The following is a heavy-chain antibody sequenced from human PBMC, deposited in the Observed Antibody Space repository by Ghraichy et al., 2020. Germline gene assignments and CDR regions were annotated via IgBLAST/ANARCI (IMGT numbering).Heavy chain of an antibody. CDR3: ARDSRWFGEFLFDY. V-gene: IGHV3-48*03. Sequence: GGSLRLSCAASGFTFSNYEMNWVRQAPGKGLEWVLYISSDNNTIYYTDSVKGRFTISRDNAKNSLYLQMNSLRAEDTAIYYCARDSRWFGEFLFDYWGQGTLVTVSS. CDR2: ISSDNNTI. CDR1: GFTFSNYE. D-gene: IGHD3-10*01. J-gene: IGHJ4*02.